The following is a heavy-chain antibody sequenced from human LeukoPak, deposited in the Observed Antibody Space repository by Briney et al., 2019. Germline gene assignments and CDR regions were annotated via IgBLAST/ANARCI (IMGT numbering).Heavy chain of an antibody. D-gene: IGHD3-16*01. V-gene: IGHV1-24*01. J-gene: IGHJ4*02. CDR3: ATGVWVTVRPFDN. CDR2: FDPEDGET. CDR1: GYTLTELS. Sequence: GASVKFSCKVSGYTLTELSMHWVRQAPGKGLEWMGGFDPEDGETIYAQKFQGRVTMTEDTSTDTAYMELSSLRSEDTAVYYCATGVWVTVRPFDNWGQGTPVTVSS.